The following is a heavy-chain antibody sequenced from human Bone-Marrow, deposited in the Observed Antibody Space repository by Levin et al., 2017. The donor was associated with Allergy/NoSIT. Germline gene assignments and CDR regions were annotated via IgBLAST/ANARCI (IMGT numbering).Heavy chain of an antibody. CDR2: IVPVFGST. V-gene: IGHV1-69*13. CDR1: GGTFRHYA. CDR3: ARGRPQYCSGGTCGNYYFDY. Sequence: SVKVSCKASGGTFRHYALSWVRQAPGQGFEWMGGIVPVFGSTNYAQKFHGRVTITADESTSTANMELSSLRSDDTAVYYCARGRPQYCSGGTCGNYYFDYWGQGTLVTVSS. J-gene: IGHJ4*02. D-gene: IGHD2-15*01.